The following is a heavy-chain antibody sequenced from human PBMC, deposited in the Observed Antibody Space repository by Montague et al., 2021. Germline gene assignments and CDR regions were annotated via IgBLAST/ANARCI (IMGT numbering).Heavy chain of an antibody. CDR3: ARHVIGNYGMDV. V-gene: IGHV4-39*01. D-gene: IGHD3-16*02. CDR2: IYYSGST. CDR1: GGSISRSSYY. Sequence: SETLSLTCTVSGGSISRSSYYWGWIRQPPGKGLEWIGSIYYSGSTYYNPSLKSRVTISVDTSKNQFSLKLSSVTAADTAVYYCARHVIGNYGMDVWGQGTTVTVSS. J-gene: IGHJ6*02.